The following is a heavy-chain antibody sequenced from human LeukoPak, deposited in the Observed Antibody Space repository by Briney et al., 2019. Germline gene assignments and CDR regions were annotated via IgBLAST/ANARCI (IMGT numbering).Heavy chain of an antibody. V-gene: IGHV6-1*01. J-gene: IGHJ2*01. CDR1: GDSVSSNTAG. CDR3: ARAREGGWYFDL. D-gene: IGHD1-26*01. CDR2: TYYRSKWYN. Sequence: SQTLSLTCAISGDSVSSNTAGWSWIRQSPSRGLEWLGRTYYRSKWYNDDAGSVKSRITINADTAKNQFSLQLNSVTPEDTALYYCARAREGGWYFDLWGRGTLVTVSS.